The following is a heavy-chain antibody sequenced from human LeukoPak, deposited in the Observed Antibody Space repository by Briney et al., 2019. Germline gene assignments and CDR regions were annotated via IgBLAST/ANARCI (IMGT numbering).Heavy chain of an antibody. V-gene: IGHV4-4*07. D-gene: IGHD2-15*01. CDR3: ARGRYCSADICSGGDAFDI. CDR1: GGSFSSYY. J-gene: IGHJ3*02. CDR2: IYNSGTT. Sequence: SETLSLTCTVSGGSFSSYYWTWIRQPAGKGLEWIGRIYNSGTTNYSPSLESRVTMSLDTSKNRFSLSLSSVTAADTAVYYCARGRYCSADICSGGDAFDIWGQGTMVSVSS.